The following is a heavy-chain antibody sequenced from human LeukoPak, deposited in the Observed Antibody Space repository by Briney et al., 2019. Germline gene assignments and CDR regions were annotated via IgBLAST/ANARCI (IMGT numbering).Heavy chain of an antibody. CDR1: GGSISSSSYY. Sequence: PSETLSLTCTVSGGSISSSSYYWGWIRQPPGKGLEWIGSIYYSGSTYYNPSLKSRVTISVDTSKNQFSLKLSSVTAADTAVYYCARDLLIAARPDYYYYMDVWGKGTTVTVSS. CDR2: IYYSGST. CDR3: ARDLLIAARPDYYYYMDV. J-gene: IGHJ6*03. D-gene: IGHD6-6*01. V-gene: IGHV4-39*07.